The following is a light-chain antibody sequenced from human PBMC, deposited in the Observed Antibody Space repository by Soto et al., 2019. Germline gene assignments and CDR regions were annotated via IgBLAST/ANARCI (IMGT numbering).Light chain of an antibody. Sequence: EIVLTQSPGTLSLSPGERATLSCRASQSVSSSYLAWYQQKPGQAPRLLIYGASSRATGIPDRFSGSGSGTDFTLTISRLQAEDVAVYYCQQYDSSPLTFGQGTKVDIK. CDR1: QSVSSSY. J-gene: IGKJ1*01. V-gene: IGKV3-20*01. CDR2: GAS. CDR3: QQYDSSPLT.